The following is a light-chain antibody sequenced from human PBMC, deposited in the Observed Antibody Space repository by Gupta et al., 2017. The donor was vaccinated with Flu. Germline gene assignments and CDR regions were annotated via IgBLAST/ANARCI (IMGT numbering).Light chain of an antibody. CDR3: QHYNGWPLT. V-gene: IGKV3-15*01. CDR2: GAS. J-gene: IGKJ4*01. CDR1: QSVSSN. Sequence: VLTQSPATLSVSPGERVTLSCRASQSVSSNVVWYQQKPGQAPRHIIYGASTRATGIPARFTGSGSGTEFILTITSLQSEDFAVYYCQHYNGWPLTFGGGTKVEIK.